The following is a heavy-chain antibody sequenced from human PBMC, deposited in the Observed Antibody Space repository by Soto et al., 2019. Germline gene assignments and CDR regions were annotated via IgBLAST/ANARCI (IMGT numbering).Heavy chain of an antibody. Sequence: PGGSLRLSCAASGFTFSYYYVIWIRQAPGKGLEWVSYISSSTIYTNYADSVKGRFTISRDNAKKSLYLQMNSLRAEDTAVYYCARVHGSGSYTYFDYWGQGTLVTVSS. CDR2: ISSSTIYT. D-gene: IGHD3-10*01. CDR3: ARVHGSGSYTYFDY. V-gene: IGHV3-11*06. CDR1: GFTFSYYY. J-gene: IGHJ4*02.